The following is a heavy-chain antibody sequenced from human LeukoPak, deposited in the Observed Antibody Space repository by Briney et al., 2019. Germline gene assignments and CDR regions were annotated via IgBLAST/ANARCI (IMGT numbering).Heavy chain of an antibody. Sequence: GGSLRLSCLVSGFTVSRNYMTWVRQAPGKGLEWVSVIYSGGSTYYADSVKGRVTISRDNSKNTLYLQVNSLRVEDTAVYFCARDPGAFPYFFDNWGQGTLVTVSS. J-gene: IGHJ4*02. V-gene: IGHV3-53*01. CDR1: GFTVSRNY. D-gene: IGHD4/OR15-4a*01. CDR2: IYSGGST. CDR3: ARDPGAFPYFFDN.